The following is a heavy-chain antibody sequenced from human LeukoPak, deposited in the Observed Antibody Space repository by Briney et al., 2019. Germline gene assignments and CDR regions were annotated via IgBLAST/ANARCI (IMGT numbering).Heavy chain of an antibody. V-gene: IGHV3-7*01. CDR3: ARDRSGSYFDY. CDR2: IKQDGSEK. Sequence: GGSLRLSCAASGFTFSSYWMSWVRQAPGKGLEWVANIKQDGSEKYYVDSVKGRFTISRDSAKNSLYLQMNSLRAEDTAVYYCARDRSGSYFDYWGQGTLVTVSS. J-gene: IGHJ4*02. D-gene: IGHD1-26*01. CDR1: GFTFSSYW.